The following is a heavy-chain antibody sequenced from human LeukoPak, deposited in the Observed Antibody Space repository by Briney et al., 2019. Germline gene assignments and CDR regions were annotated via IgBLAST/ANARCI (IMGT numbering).Heavy chain of an antibody. CDR1: GFTFTNAW. D-gene: IGHD2-2*01. J-gene: IGHJ4*02. CDR3: TTVYCSSTSCAMSGNY. CDR2: IKSKTEGETA. Sequence: PGGSLRLSCAASGFTFTNAWMSWVRQAPGKGLEGVGRIKSKTEGETADYAAPVKGRFTISRDDSKNTLYLHMNSLKTEDTAVYYCTTVYCSSTSCAMSGNYWGQGTLVTVSS. V-gene: IGHV3-15*01.